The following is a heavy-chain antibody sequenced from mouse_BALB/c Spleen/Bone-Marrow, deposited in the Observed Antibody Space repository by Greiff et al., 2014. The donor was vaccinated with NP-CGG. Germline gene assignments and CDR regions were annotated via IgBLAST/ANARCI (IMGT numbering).Heavy chain of an antibody. CDR3: ARSATMIFAY. V-gene: IGHV1-7*01. J-gene: IGHJ3*01. D-gene: IGHD2-4*01. CDR2: INPSTGYT. Sequence: QVQLKESGAELAKPGASVKMSCKASGYTFTSYWMHWVKQRPGQGLEWIGYINPSTGYTEYNQKFKDKATLTADKSSSTAYMQRSSLTSEDSAFYYCARSATMIFAYWGQGTLVTVSA. CDR1: GYTFTSYW.